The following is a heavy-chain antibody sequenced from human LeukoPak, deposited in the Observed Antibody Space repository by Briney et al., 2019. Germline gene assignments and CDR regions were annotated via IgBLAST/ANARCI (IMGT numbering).Heavy chain of an antibody. J-gene: IGHJ4*02. CDR3: ATQSSGWSSSFDY. Sequence: GGSLRLSCAASGFTFSSYAMSWVRQAPGKGLEWVSAISGSGGSTYYADSVKGRFTISRDNSKNTLFLQLNSLRAEDTAVYYCATQSSGWSSSFDYWGRGTLSPSPQ. CDR1: GFTFSSYA. D-gene: IGHD6-19*01. V-gene: IGHV3-23*01. CDR2: ISGSGGST.